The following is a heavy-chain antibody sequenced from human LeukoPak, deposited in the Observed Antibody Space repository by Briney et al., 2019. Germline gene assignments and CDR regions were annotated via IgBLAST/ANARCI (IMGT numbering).Heavy chain of an antibody. V-gene: IGHV1-46*01. D-gene: IGHD3-10*01. CDR2: INPSGGST. Sequence: GASVKVSCKASGYTFTSFYMHWVRQAPGQGLEWMGIINPSGGSTSYAQKFQGRVTMTRDMSTSTVYMELSSLRSEDTAVYYCARTRFGEGPYYYYMDVWGKGTTVTVSS. J-gene: IGHJ6*03. CDR1: GYTFTSFY. CDR3: ARTRFGEGPYYYYMDV.